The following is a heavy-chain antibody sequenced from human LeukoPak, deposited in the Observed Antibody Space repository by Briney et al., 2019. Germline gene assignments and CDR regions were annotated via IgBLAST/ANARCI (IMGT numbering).Heavy chain of an antibody. CDR2: ISGSGGST. CDR3: AKDRIVGATARLFDY. J-gene: IGHJ4*02. Sequence: GASLRLSCAASGFTFSSYAMSWVRQAPGKGLGWVSAISGSGGSTYYADSVKGRFTIFRDNSKNTLYLQMNSLRAEDTAVYYCAKDRIVGATARLFDYWGQGTLVTVSS. V-gene: IGHV3-23*01. D-gene: IGHD1-26*01. CDR1: GFTFSSYA.